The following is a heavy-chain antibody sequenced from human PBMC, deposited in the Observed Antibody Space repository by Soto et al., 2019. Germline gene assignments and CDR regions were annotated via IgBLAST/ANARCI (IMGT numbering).Heavy chain of an antibody. CDR1: GFTFSSYA. J-gene: IGHJ6*02. D-gene: IGHD6-19*01. CDR2: ISGSGGST. V-gene: IGHV3-23*01. CDR3: AKGTTSLAVAGDYYYYYGMDV. Sequence: GGSLRLSCAASGFTFSSYAMSWVRQAPGKGLEWVSAISGSGGSTYYADSVKGRFTISRDNSKNTLYLQMNSLRAEDTAVYYCAKGTTSLAVAGDYYYYYGMDVWGQGTTVTFSS.